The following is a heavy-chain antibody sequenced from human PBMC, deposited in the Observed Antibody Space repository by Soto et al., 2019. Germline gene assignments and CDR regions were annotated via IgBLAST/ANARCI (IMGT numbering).Heavy chain of an antibody. Sequence: LTCTVSGGNIIGRYYYWSWLRRSPGKGPEWIGRVFYTVFTSYNPSLESRVSVSVDTSKNQFSLKVSGVSAADTAVYYCATSQKAYNWNCLDLCGQGARVNVSS. CDR3: ATSQKAYNWNCLDL. J-gene: IGHJ5*02. CDR1: GGNIIGRYYY. CDR2: VFYTVFT. V-gene: IGHV4-39*01. D-gene: IGHD1-7*01.